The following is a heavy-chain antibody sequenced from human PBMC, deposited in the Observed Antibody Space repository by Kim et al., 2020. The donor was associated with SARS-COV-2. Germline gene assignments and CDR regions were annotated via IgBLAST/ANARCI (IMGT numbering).Heavy chain of an antibody. D-gene: IGHD5-18*01. CDR2: IRSKANSYAT. CDR3: TRHHGIQLMPENWFDP. V-gene: IGHV3-73*01. CDR1: GFTFSGSA. Sequence: GGSLRLSCAASGFTFSGSAMHWVRQASGKGLEWVGRIRSKANSYATAYAASVKGRFTISRDDSKNTAYLQMNSLKTEDTAVYYCTRHHGIQLMPENWFDPWGQGTLVTVSS. J-gene: IGHJ5*02.